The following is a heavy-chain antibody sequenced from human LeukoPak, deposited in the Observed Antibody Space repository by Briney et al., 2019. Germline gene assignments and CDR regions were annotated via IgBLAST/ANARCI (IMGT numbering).Heavy chain of an antibody. CDR3: GILPYYYVSSGYYFDY. J-gene: IGHJ4*02. V-gene: IGHV4-39*01. Sequence: SETLSLTCTVSGGSISSSSYYWGWIRQPPGKGLEWIGSIYYSGSTYYNPSLKSRVTISVDTSKNQFSLKLSSVTAADTAVYYCGILPYYYVSSGYYFDYWGQGTLVTVSS. CDR2: IYYSGST. CDR1: GGSISSSSYY. D-gene: IGHD3-22*01.